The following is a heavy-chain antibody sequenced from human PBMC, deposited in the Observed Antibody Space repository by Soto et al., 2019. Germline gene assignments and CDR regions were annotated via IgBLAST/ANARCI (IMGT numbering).Heavy chain of an antibody. CDR3: ARYKYHSRGHDDEH. Sequence: SETLSLTCSVSGYSINRGYYWGWIREAPGKGLEWIGSIYHRGATYYAPSLKARAAISLDTSNNHFTLRLTSVTVADTAIYYCARYKYHSRGHDDEHWGQGELVTVSS. J-gene: IGHJ4*02. V-gene: IGHV4-38-2*01. CDR1: GYSINRGYY. CDR2: IYHRGAT. D-gene: IGHD3-22*01.